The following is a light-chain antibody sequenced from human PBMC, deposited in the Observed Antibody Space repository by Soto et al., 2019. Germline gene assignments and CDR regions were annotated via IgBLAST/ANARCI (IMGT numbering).Light chain of an antibody. J-gene: IGKJ4*01. CDR1: QSVSSTY. CDR2: GAS. V-gene: IGKV3-20*01. Sequence: EIVLTQSPGTLSLSPGERATLSCRASQSVSSTYLAWYQQKPGQAPRLLIYGASSRATGIPDRFSGSGSGTDFTLTISRLEPEDFAVYYCQQYGTSSLTFGGGTKVGIK. CDR3: QQYGTSSLT.